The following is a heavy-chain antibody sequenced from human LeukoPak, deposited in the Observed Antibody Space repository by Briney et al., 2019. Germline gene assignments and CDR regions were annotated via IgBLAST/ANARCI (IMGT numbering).Heavy chain of an antibody. CDR3: AKGYGSGNYYSDY. CDR1: GFTFSGYA. V-gene: IGHV3-69-1*01. D-gene: IGHD3-10*01. CDR2: ISSGGDK. J-gene: IGHJ4*02. Sequence: GGSLRLSCVASGFTFSGYAMNWVRQAPGKGLELEWVSSISSGGDKNYADSAKGRFTISRDNAKNSLFLQLNSLRAEDTAVYYCAKGYGSGNYYSDYWGQGTLVTASS.